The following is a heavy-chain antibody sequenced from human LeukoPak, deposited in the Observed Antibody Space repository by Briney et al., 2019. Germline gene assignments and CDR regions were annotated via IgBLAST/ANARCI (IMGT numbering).Heavy chain of an antibody. Sequence: SQTLSLTCAISGDSVSRNTAGWNWIRQSPSRGLEWLGRTYYRSRWYSDFAPSVRSRITINPDTSKNQFSLQLNSVTPEDTAVYYCARGRKVHHGKQWLIRSNAFDIWGQGTMVTVSS. CDR3: ARGRKVHHGKQWLIRSNAFDI. D-gene: IGHD6-19*01. V-gene: IGHV6-1*01. CDR2: TYYRSRWYS. CDR1: GDSVSRNTAG. J-gene: IGHJ3*02.